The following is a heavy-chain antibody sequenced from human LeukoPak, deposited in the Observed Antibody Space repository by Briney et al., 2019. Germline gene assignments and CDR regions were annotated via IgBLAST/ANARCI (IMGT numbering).Heavy chain of an antibody. CDR3: ARHRSIVATGSNNFDY. J-gene: IGHJ4*02. CDR2: IYYSGST. V-gene: IGHV4-59*08. CDR1: GGTISSYY. D-gene: IGHD5-12*01. Sequence: PSETLSLTCTVSGGTISSYYWSWIRQPPGKGLEWIGYIYYSGSTNYNPSLKSRVTISVDTSRNQFSLNLSSVTAADTAVYYCARHRSIVATGSNNFDYWGQGTLVTVSS.